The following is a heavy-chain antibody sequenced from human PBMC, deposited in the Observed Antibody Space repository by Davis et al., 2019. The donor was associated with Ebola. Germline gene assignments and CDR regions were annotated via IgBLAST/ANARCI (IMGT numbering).Heavy chain of an antibody. CDR2: IWYDGSNK. D-gene: IGHD2-2*01. Sequence: GESLKISCAASGFTFSSYGMHWVRQAPGKGLEWVAVIWYDGSNKYYADSVKGRFTISRDNSKNTLYLQMNSLRAEDTAVYYCAKDGPGYCSSTSCYLFGYYYGMDVWGQGTTVTVSS. V-gene: IGHV3-33*06. CDR3: AKDGPGYCSSTSCYLFGYYYGMDV. CDR1: GFTFSSYG. J-gene: IGHJ6*02.